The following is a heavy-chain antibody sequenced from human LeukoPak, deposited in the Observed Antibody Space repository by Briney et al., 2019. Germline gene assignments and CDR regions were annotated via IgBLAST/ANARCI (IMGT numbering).Heavy chain of an antibody. CDR3: DCSSTSCYAAGDY. J-gene: IGHJ4*02. D-gene: IGHD2-2*01. CDR1: GFNFRNFD. V-gene: IGHV3-30*02. CDR2: IRSDGSNK. Sequence: GGSLGLSCAASGFNFRNFDMHWVRQAPGKGLEWVAFIRSDGSNKYYADSMKGRFTISRDNSKNTLYLQMNSLRAEDTAVYYCDCSSTSCYAAGDYWGQGTLVTVSS.